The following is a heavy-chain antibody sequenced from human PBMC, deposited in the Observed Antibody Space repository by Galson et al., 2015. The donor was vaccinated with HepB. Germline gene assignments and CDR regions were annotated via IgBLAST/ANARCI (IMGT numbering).Heavy chain of an antibody. V-gene: IGHV3-66*01. CDR1: GFTVSSNY. CDR2: IYSGGST. D-gene: IGHD6-13*01. Sequence: SLRLSCAASGFTVSSNYMSWVRQAPGKGLEWVSVIYSGGSTYYADSVKGRFTISRDNSKNTLYPQMNSLRAEDTAVYYCARGAPSWYGPNDAFDIWGQGTMVTVSS. J-gene: IGHJ3*02. CDR3: ARGAPSWYGPNDAFDI.